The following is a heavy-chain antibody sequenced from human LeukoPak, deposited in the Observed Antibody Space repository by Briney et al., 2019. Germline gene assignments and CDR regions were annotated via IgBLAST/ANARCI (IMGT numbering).Heavy chain of an antibody. Sequence: GASVKVSCKASGYTFTSYGISWVRQAPGQGLEWTGWISAYNGNTNYAQKLQGRVTMTTDTSTSTAYMELRSLRSDDTAVYYCARVASRYYYYYMDVWGKGTTVTISS. CDR1: GYTFTSYG. V-gene: IGHV1-18*01. D-gene: IGHD6-6*01. CDR2: ISAYNGNT. J-gene: IGHJ6*03. CDR3: ARVASRYYYYYMDV.